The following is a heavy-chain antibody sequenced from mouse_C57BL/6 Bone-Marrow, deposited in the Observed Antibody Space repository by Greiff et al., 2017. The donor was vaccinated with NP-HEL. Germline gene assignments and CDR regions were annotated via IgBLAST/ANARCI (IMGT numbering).Heavy chain of an antibody. CDR1: GYTFTSYW. CDR3: ASETAQAPAWFAY. J-gene: IGHJ3*01. CDR2: IDPSDSYT. Sequence: QVQLQQPGAELVMPGASVKLSCKASGYTFTSYWMHWVKQRPGQGLEWIGEIDPSDSYTNYNQKFKGKSTLTVDKSSSTAYMQLSSLTSADSAVYYCASETAQAPAWFAYWGQGTLVTVSA. D-gene: IGHD3-2*02. V-gene: IGHV1-69*01.